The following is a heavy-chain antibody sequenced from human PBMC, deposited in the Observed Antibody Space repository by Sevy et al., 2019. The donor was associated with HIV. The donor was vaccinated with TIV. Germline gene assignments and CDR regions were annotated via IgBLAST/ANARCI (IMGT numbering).Heavy chain of an antibody. J-gene: IGHJ4*02. CDR2: INHRGST. CDR1: GGSFSGYY. D-gene: IGHD6-6*01. CDR3: ARGSDEYSGSLGPYFDY. V-gene: IGHV4-34*01. Sequence: SETLSLTCAVYGGSFSGYYWSWIRQPPGKGLEWIGEINHRGSTNYNPSLKSRVTISVDTSKNQFSLKLSSVTAADTAVYYCARGSDEYSGSLGPYFDYWGQGTLVTVSS.